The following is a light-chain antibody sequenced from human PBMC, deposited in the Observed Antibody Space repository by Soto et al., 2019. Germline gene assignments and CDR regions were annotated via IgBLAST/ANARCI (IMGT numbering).Light chain of an antibody. CDR1: QSISTY. Sequence: DIQMTQSPSTLSASVGDRVTITCRASQSISTYLAWYQQKPGKAPKVLIWNAYTLHRGVSSRFSGSVSGTEVTLPISSLQADDFATYYCQQYNGYSTCTCGQGTKVEIK. V-gene: IGKV1-5*01. CDR2: NAY. J-gene: IGKJ1*01. CDR3: QQYNGYSTCT.